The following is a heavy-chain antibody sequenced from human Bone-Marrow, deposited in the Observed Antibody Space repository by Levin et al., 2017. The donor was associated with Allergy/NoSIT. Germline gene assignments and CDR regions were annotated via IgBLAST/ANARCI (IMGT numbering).Heavy chain of an antibody. V-gene: IGHV2-5*02. CDR3: AQNKDHVDSSGSPTTNNWFDS. D-gene: IGHD3-22*01. CDR2: VYWDDDK. CDR1: GFSLTTRGVG. Sequence: SGPTLVKPTQTLTLTCAFSGFSLTTRGVGVAWIRQPPGKAPEWLAVVYWDDDKRYSPSLKSRLSITKDTSRNQVVLTLTNVDPVDTATYYCAQNKDHVDSSGSPTTNNWFDSWGQGTLVTVSS. J-gene: IGHJ5*01.